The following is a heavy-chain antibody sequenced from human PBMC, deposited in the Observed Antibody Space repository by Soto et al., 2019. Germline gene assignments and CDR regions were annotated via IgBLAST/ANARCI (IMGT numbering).Heavy chain of an antibody. Sequence: SQTMCLTYAVSDGSMKSGGFSWSWIRQPPGKGLEWIGYIYHSGSTYYNPSLKSRVTISVDRSKNQFSLKLSSVTAADTAVYYCARVPAPWGQGTLVTVS. CDR3: ARVPAP. J-gene: IGHJ4*02. CDR2: IYHSGST. CDR1: DGSMKSGGFS. V-gene: IGHV4-30-2*01.